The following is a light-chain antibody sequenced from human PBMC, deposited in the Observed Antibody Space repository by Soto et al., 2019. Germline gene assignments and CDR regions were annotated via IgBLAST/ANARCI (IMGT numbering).Light chain of an antibody. J-gene: IGKJ3*01. CDR1: QSISRY. CDR2: AAS. CDR3: QQTYSTPPFT. V-gene: IGKV1-39*01. Sequence: DIQMTQSPSSLSASVGDRVTITCRASQSISRYLSWYQQKPGKVPNLLIYAASSLQSGVPSRFSGNGSGTDFNLTISSLQPEDFAAYFCQQTYSTPPFTFGPGTKVDIK.